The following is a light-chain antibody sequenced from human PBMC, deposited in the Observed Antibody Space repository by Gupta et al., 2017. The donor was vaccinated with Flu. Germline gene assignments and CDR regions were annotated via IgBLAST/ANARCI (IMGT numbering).Light chain of an antibody. CDR3: QQDNNWHPLT. V-gene: IGKV3-15*01. Sequence: EIVMTQSPATLSLSPGERATLSCSASQRVSSNLACYQQKPGQAPRRLLYGASTRATGIPARFCGSGGGTELTLTISSRQSEDYSVYYCQQDNNWHPLTFGGGTKVEIK. CDR1: QRVSSN. CDR2: GAS. J-gene: IGKJ4*01.